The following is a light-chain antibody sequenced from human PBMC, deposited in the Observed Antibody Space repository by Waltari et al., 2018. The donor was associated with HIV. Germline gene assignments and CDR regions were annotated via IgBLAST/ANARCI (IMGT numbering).Light chain of an antibody. Sequence: QSALTQPRSVSGSPGQSVTISCTGTSSDIGAYNYVSWYQHHPDKGPQLLIYDANKRPARVPYRFSCSKSGNTASLTISGLQAEDKADYYCCSYADTFFVLFGGRTKLTVL. CDR3: CSYADTFFVL. J-gene: IGLJ2*01. V-gene: IGLV2-11*01. CDR2: DAN. CDR1: SSDIGAYNY.